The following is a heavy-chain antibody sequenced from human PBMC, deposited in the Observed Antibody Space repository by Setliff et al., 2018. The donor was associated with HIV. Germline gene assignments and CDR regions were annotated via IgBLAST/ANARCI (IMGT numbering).Heavy chain of an antibody. J-gene: IGHJ4*02. CDR2: VYTTGSA. V-gene: IGHV4-61*09. D-gene: IGHD6-19*01. Sequence: PSETLSLTCTVSGASFIRSRYYWSWIRQPAGKGLEWIGHVYTTGSASYNPSLESRVTILEALSKNQFSLNLDSVTAADTAVYFCARALAGGSGLNYFDLWGPGTPVTVSS. CDR1: GASFIRSRYY. CDR3: ARALAGGSGLNYFDL.